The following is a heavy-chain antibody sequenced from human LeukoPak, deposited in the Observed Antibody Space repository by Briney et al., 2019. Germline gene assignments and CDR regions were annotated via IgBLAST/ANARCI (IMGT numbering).Heavy chain of an antibody. J-gene: IGHJ5*02. CDR1: GGSISSGGYY. V-gene: IGHV4-30-2*01. D-gene: IGHD3-3*01. Sequence: SETLSLTCTVSGGSISSGGYYWSWIRQPPGKGLEWIGYIYHSGSTYYNPSLKSRVTISVDRSKNQFSLKLSSVTAADTAVYYCARGIFGVVIIADYNWFDPWGQGTLDTVSS. CDR3: ARGIFGVVIIADYNWFDP. CDR2: IYHSGST.